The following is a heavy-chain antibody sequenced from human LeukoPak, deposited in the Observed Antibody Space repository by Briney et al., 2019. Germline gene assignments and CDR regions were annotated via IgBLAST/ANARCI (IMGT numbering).Heavy chain of an antibody. CDR3: ARDVEYYYYYYMDV. V-gene: IGHV4-61*02. D-gene: IGHD2-15*01. CDR2: IYTSGST. CDR1: GGSISSGSYY. Sequence: SETLSLTCTVSGGSISSGSYYWSWIRQPAGKGLEWIGRIYTSGSTNYNPSLKSRVTISVDTSKNQFSLKLSSVTAADTAVYYCARDVEYYYYYYMDVWGKGTTVTVSS. J-gene: IGHJ6*03.